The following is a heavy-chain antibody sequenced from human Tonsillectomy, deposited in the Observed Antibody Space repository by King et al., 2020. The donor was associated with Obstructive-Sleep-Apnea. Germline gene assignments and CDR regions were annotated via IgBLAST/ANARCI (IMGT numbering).Heavy chain of an antibody. Sequence: VQLQESGPGLVKPSETLSLTCTVSGYSISSGYYWGWIRQPPGKGLEGIGGIYHIVSTYYNPSLQSRVTISVDTSKNQFSLKLSSVTAADTAVYYCARYGSGETFDYWGQGTLVTVSS. CDR2: IYHIVST. J-gene: IGHJ4*02. V-gene: IGHV4-38-2*02. D-gene: IGHD3-10*01. CDR1: GYSISSGYY. CDR3: ARYGSGETFDY.